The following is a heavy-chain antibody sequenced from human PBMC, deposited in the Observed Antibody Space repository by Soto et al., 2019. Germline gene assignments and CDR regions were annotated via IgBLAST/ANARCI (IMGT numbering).Heavy chain of an antibody. CDR2: IIDSGGST. CDR1: GFTFSSCD. Sequence: LRLSCAASGFTFSSCDMGWVSQAPGKGLEWVSDIIDSGGSTYYADSVKGRFTISRDNSKSTLYLQMNSLRAEDTALYYCAKGRSYYYYYGVDVWGQGTTVTVSS. J-gene: IGHJ6*02. CDR3: AKGRSYYYYYGVDV. V-gene: IGHV3-23*01.